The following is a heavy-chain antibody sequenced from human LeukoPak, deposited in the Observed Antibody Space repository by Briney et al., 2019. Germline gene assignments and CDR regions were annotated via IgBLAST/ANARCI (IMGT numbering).Heavy chain of an antibody. V-gene: IGHV4-4*09. J-gene: IGHJ4*02. CDR1: GDSINDHY. CDR2: IYTSGST. Sequence: SETLSLTCTVSGDSINDHYWSWIRQPPGEGLEWIGYIYTSGSTNYNPSLKSRVTISVDTSKNQFSLKLSSVTAADTAVYYCARSSSWTRFDYWGQGTLVTVSS. D-gene: IGHD6-13*01. CDR3: ARSSSWTRFDY.